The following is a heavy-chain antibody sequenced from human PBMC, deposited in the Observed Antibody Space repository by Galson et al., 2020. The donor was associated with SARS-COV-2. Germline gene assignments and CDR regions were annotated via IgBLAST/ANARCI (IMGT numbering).Heavy chain of an antibody. CDR2: IKQDGREK. CDR3: ASDCYGSGSYYNSDGMDV. CDR1: GFTFSSYW. J-gene: IGHJ6*02. D-gene: IGHD3-10*01. Sequence: GGSLRLSCAASGFTFSSYWMSWVRQAPGKGLEWVANIKQDGREKYYVDSVKGRFTISRDNAKNSLYLQMNSLRAEDTAVYYCASDCYGSGSYYNSDGMDVWGQGATVTVSS. V-gene: IGHV3-7*01.